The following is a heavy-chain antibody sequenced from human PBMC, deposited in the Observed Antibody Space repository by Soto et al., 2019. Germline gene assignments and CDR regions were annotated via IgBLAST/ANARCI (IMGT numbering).Heavy chain of an antibody. CDR2: IIPILGIA. CDR3: ATGFRRAYYYYYGMDV. CDR1: GGTFSSYT. Sequence: QVQLVQSGAEVKKPGSSVKVSCKASGGTFSSYTISWVRQAPGQGLEWMGRIIPILGIANYAQKFPGRVTITADKATSTAYMELSSLRSEDTDVYYCATGFRRAYYYYYGMDVWGQGTTVTVSS. J-gene: IGHJ6*02. V-gene: IGHV1-69*02.